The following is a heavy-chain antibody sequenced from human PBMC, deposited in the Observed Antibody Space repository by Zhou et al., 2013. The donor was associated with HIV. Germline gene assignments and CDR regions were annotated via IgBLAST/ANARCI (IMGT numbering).Heavy chain of an antibody. CDR1: GYTFTGYY. D-gene: IGHD7-27*01. Sequence: QVQLVQSGAEVKKPGASVKVSCKASGYTFTGYYMHWVRQAPGQGLEWMGWINPNSGGTNYAQKFQGRVTMTRDTSISTAYMELSRLRSDDTAVYYCARGGGYRLVHANWAQNYYYYYMDVWGKGTTVTVSS. V-gene: IGHV1-2*02. CDR3: ARGGGYRLVHANWAQNYYYYYMDV. CDR2: INPNSGGT. J-gene: IGHJ6*03.